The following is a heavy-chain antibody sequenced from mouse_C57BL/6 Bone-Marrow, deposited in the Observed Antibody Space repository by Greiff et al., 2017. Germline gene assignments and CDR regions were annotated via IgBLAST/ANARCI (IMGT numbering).Heavy chain of an antibody. CDR3: ARAIVTTLFAY. CDR2: ISDGGSYT. CDR1: GFTFSSYA. J-gene: IGHJ3*01. Sequence: EVKLMESGGGLVKPGGSLKLSCAASGFTFSSYAMSWVRQTPEKRLEWVATISDGGSYTYYPDNVKGRFTISRDNAKNNLYLQMSHLKSEDTAMYYCARAIVTTLFAYWGQGTLVTVSA. D-gene: IGHD2-5*01. V-gene: IGHV5-4*03.